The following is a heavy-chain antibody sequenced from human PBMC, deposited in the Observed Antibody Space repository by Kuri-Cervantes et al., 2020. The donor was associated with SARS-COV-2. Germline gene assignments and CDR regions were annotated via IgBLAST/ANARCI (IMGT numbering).Heavy chain of an antibody. V-gene: IGHV3-73*01. CDR1: GFLFGAMA. CDR3: AKGVAAADH. Sequence: GGSLRLSCEVSGFLFGAMAMHWVRQAPGKGLEGVGRVRGKANNYATEYAASVKGRFTISRDDSKNMADLQMNSLRAEDAAVYYCAKGVAAADHWGQGTLVTVSS. D-gene: IGHD6-13*01. CDR2: VRGKANNYAT. J-gene: IGHJ4*02.